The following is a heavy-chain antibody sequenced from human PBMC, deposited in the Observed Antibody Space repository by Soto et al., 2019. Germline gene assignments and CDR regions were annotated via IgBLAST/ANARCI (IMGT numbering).Heavy chain of an antibody. Sequence: QLHLQESGPGLVKPSETLSLTCTVSGGSISSSTYYWGWIRQPPGKVLEWIGSIYYSGSTYYSPSLKSRVTISVDTSKNQFSLNLSSVTAADTAVYYCARSSTIRPNFDYWGQGTLVTVSS. V-gene: IGHV4-39*01. CDR2: IYYSGST. CDR3: ARSSTIRPNFDY. CDR1: GGSISSSTYY. J-gene: IGHJ4*02. D-gene: IGHD2-2*01.